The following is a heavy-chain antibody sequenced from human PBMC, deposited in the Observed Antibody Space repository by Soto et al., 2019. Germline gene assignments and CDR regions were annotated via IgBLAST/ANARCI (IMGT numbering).Heavy chain of an antibody. V-gene: IGHV3-48*03. Sequence: PGGSLRLSCAASGFTFSSYAMSWVRQAPGKGLEWVSYIGCSGSSTDYADSVKGRFTISRDNAKNSLYLQMYSLRAEDTAIYYCVRDRTLLVPTSIDYWGHGTLVTVSS. CDR3: VRDRTLLVPTSIDY. J-gene: IGHJ4*01. CDR1: GFTFSSYA. CDR2: IGCSGSST. D-gene: IGHD3-3*01.